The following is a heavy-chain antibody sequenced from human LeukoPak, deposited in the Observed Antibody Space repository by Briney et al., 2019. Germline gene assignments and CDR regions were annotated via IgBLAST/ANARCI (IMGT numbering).Heavy chain of an antibody. J-gene: IGHJ4*02. Sequence: GGSLRLSCAASGFTFSSYWMHWVRQAPGKGLVWVSRIDGDGSSTGYADSVKGRFTISRDNAKNTLYLQMNSLRAKDTAVYYCARELGYCSGGSCYPGSHWGQGTLVTVSS. CDR2: IDGDGSST. D-gene: IGHD2-15*01. V-gene: IGHV3-74*01. CDR1: GFTFSSYW. CDR3: ARELGYCSGGSCYPGSH.